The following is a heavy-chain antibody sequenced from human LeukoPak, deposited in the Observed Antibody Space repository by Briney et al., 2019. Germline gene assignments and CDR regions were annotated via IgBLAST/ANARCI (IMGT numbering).Heavy chain of an antibody. CDR3: ARVGWGDAAAHPNWLDP. D-gene: IGHD6-6*01. CDR2: VYYNGNP. CDR1: GGSISSGSYY. Sequence: PSETLSLTCTVSGGSISSGSYYWGWIRQPPGTGLEWIANVYYNGNPASNPSLRSRVTISIATSKSQFSLRLNSVTAADTAVYYCARVGWGDAAAHPNWLDPWGQGTLVTVSS. J-gene: IGHJ5*02. V-gene: IGHV4-39*07.